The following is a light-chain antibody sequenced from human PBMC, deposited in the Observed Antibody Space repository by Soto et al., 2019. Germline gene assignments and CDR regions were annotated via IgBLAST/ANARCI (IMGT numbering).Light chain of an antibody. CDR1: QSISNS. J-gene: IGKJ1*01. CDR3: QQYNSYSPAT. CDR2: AAS. Sequence: DIQMTQSPSSLSASVGDRVTITCRASQSISNSLDWYQQKPGRAPKLLIYAASSLQSGVPSRFSGSGSGTDFTLTLNSLQPEDFATYYCQQYNSYSPATFGQGTKVDIK. V-gene: IGKV1-39*01.